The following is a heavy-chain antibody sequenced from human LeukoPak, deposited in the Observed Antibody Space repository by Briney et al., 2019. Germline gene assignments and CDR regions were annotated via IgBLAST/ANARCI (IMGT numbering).Heavy chain of an antibody. J-gene: IGHJ4*02. CDR2: VYYSGTT. Sequence: SETLSLTCTVSGGALSDFYWGWIRQSPGKGLECIAYVYYSGTTYYNPSLKGRVSISVDTSTNQFSLRLNSVTAADTAVYYCARGSTDYFNYWGQGTLVTVSS. CDR3: ARGSTDYFNY. CDR1: GGALSDFY. V-gene: IGHV4-59*08.